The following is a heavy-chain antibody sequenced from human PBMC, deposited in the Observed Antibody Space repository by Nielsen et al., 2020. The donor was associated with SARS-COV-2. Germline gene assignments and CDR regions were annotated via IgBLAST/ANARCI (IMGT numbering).Heavy chain of an antibody. V-gene: IGHV4-39*07. CDR2: INHSGST. Sequence: SETLSLTCTVSGGSISSSSYYWSWIRQPPGKGLEWIGEINHSGSTNYNPSLKSRVTISVDTSKNQFSLKLSSVTAADTAVYYCARGHGGYRVGGYYFDYWGQGTLVTVSS. D-gene: IGHD3-22*01. CDR1: GGSISSSSYY. CDR3: ARGHGGYRVGGYYFDY. J-gene: IGHJ4*02.